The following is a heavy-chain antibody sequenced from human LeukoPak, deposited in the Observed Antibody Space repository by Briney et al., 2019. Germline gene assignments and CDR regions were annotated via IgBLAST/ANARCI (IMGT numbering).Heavy chain of an antibody. V-gene: IGHV4-59*12. CDR2: VYYSGST. CDR3: ARDFGFWSGYSSFDY. CDR1: GGSISTYY. Sequence: SETLSLTCTVSGGSISTYYWSWIRQPPGKGLEWIGYVYYSGSTNYNPSLKSRVTISADTSKNQFSLKLSSVTAADTAVYYCARDFGFWSGYSSFDYWGQGTLVTVSS. D-gene: IGHD3-3*01. J-gene: IGHJ4*02.